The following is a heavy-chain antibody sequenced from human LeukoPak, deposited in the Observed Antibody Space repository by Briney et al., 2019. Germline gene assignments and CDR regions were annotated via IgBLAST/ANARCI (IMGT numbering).Heavy chain of an antibody. CDR1: GYTFTGYY. CDR2: INPNSGGT. CDR3: ARRYCSSTSCYTSPQDPPSNWFDH. Sequence: ASVKVSCKASGYTFTGYYMHWVRQAPGQGLEWMGWINPNSGGTNYAQKFQGRVTMTRDTSISTAYMELSRLRSDDTAVYYCARRYCSSTSCYTSPQDPPSNWFDHWGQGTLVTVSS. J-gene: IGHJ5*02. V-gene: IGHV1-2*02. D-gene: IGHD2-2*02.